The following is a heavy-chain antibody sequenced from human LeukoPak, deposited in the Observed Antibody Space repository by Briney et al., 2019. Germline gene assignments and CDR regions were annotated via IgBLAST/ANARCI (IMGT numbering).Heavy chain of an antibody. CDR2: ISGGGDRT. CDR1: GFTFSTYG. Sequence: PGGSLRLSCAAAGFTFSTYGMSWVRQAPGKGLEWVSGISGGGDRTSYAQSVKGRFTISRDNFKNMLYLQMNSLRAEGTAVYYCAKDWHISSWYGRFDPWGQGTLVTVSS. CDR3: AKDWHISSWYGRFDP. J-gene: IGHJ5*02. D-gene: IGHD6-13*01. V-gene: IGHV3-23*01.